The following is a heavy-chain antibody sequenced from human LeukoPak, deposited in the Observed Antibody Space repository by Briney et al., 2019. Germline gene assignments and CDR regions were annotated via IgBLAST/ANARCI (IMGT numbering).Heavy chain of an antibody. CDR3: ARGRVPNYDFWSGYYST. CDR2: MNPNSGNT. Sequence: ASVKVSCKASGYTFTSYDTNWVRQATGQGLEWMGWMNPNSGNTGYAQKFQGRVTMTRNTSISTAYMELSSLRSEDTAVYYCARGRVPNYDFWSGYYSTWGQGTLVTVSS. J-gene: IGHJ5*02. CDR1: GYTFTSYD. D-gene: IGHD3-3*01. V-gene: IGHV1-8*01.